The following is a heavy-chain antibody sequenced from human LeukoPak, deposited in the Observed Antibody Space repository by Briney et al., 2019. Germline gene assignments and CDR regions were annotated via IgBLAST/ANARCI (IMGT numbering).Heavy chain of an antibody. CDR2: INPNSGGT. V-gene: IGHV1-2*02. CDR3: ARDGSLRYFDWLDY. Sequence: ASVTVSCKASGYTFTGYYMHWVRQAPGQGLEWMGWINPNSGGTNYAQKFQGRVTMTRDTSISTAYMELSRLRSDDTAVYYCARDGSLRYFDWLDYWGQGTLVTVSS. D-gene: IGHD3-9*01. J-gene: IGHJ4*02. CDR1: GYTFTGYY.